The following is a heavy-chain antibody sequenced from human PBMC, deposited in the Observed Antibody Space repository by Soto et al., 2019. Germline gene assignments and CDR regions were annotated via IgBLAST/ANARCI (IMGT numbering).Heavy chain of an antibody. J-gene: IGHJ4*02. D-gene: IGHD3-9*01. Sequence: GGSLRLSCAASEFTFSSYAMSWVRQAPGKGLEWVSSISGSGGSTYYGDSVKGRFTISRDKSKNTLYLQMNSVRAEDTAVYYCAKPYLTGYVGSDYWGQGTLVPVSS. CDR2: ISGSGGST. CDR1: EFTFSSYA. CDR3: AKPYLTGYVGSDY. V-gene: IGHV3-23*01.